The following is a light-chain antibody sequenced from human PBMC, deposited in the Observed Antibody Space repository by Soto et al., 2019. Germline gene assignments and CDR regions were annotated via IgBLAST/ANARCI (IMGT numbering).Light chain of an antibody. CDR3: SSFASSSTYV. CDR1: NSDVGGYNY. J-gene: IGLJ1*01. V-gene: IGLV2-14*01. Sequence: QSVRTQPASVVGTSGEAIAISCNGTNSDVGGYNYVSWYQQHPGKAPKLIIYDVTNRPSGVSDRFSGSKSGNTASLTISGLQAEDEADYYCSSFASSSTYVFGSGTKGTAL. CDR2: DVT.